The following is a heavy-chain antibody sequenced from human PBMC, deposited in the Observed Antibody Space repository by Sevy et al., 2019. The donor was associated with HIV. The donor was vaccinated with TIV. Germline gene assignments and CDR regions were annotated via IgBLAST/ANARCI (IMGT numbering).Heavy chain of an antibody. J-gene: IGHJ4*02. CDR3: ARVRYNYGQHYFDY. V-gene: IGHV3-11*06. D-gene: IGHD5-18*01. Sequence: PGGSLRLSCTASGFTFSDYYMSWIRQAPGKGLEWVSDISTSSNYINYADSVKGRFTISRHNAKNSLYLQMNSLRAEDTAVYFCARVRYNYGQHYFDYWGQGTLVTVSS. CDR1: GFTFSDYY. CDR2: ISTSSNYI.